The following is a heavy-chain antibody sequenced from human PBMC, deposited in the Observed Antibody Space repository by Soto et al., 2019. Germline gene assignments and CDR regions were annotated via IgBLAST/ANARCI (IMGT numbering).Heavy chain of an antibody. CDR1: GFTFSSYS. J-gene: IGHJ5*02. CDR2: ISSSSSTI. Sequence: GGSLRLSCAASGFTFSSYSMNWVRQAPGKGLEWVSYISSSSSTIYYADSVKGRFTISRDNAKNSLYLQMNSLRDEDTAVYYCARDLLWFGELSPNWFDPWGQGTLVTVSS. D-gene: IGHD3-10*01. CDR3: ARDLLWFGELSPNWFDP. V-gene: IGHV3-48*02.